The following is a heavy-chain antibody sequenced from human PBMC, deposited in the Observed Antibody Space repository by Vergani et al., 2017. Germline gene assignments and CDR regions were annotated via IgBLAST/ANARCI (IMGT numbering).Heavy chain of an antibody. CDR2: ISYDGSNK. Sequence: QVQLVESGGGVVQPGRSLRLSCAASGFTFSSYGMHWVRQAPGKGLEWVAVISYDGSNKYYADSVKGRFTISRDNSKNTLYLQMNSLRAEDTAVYYCAKDSAPYYYYDGMVVWGQGP. V-gene: IGHV3-30*18. CDR1: GFTFSSYG. CDR3: AKDSAPYYYYDGMVV. J-gene: IGHJ6*02.